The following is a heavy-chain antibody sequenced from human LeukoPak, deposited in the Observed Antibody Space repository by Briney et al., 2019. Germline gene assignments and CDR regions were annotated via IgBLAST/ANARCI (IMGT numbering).Heavy chain of an antibody. CDR1: GFTFSSYE. CDR3: ARNSGYDSTGWFDP. Sequence: GGSLRLSCAASGFTFSSYEMNWVRQAPGKGLEWVSYISSSGSTIYYVDSVKGRFTISRDNAKNSLYLQMNSLRAEDTAVYYCARNSGYDSTGWFDPWGQGTLVTVSS. V-gene: IGHV3-48*03. D-gene: IGHD5-12*01. CDR2: ISSSGSTI. J-gene: IGHJ5*02.